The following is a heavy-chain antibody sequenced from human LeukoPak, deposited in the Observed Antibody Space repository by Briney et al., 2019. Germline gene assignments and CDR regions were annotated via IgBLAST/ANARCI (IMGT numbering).Heavy chain of an antibody. CDR1: GYTLTELS. Sequence: ASVKVSCKVSGYTLTELSMHWVRQAPGKGLEWMGGFDPEDGETIYAQKFQGRVTMTEDTSTDTAYMELSSLRSEDTVVYYCATGTQGWDDAFDIWGQGTMVTVSS. CDR2: FDPEDGET. CDR3: ATGTQGWDDAFDI. J-gene: IGHJ3*02. V-gene: IGHV1-24*01. D-gene: IGHD6-19*01.